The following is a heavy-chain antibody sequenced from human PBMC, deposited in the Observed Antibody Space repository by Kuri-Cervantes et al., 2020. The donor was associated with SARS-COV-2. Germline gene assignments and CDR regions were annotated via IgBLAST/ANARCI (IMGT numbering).Heavy chain of an antibody. V-gene: IGHV3-7*01. J-gene: IGHJ4*02. CDR1: EFSFSNYW. D-gene: IGHD3-9*01. CDR2: IKEDGSQK. Sequence: GGSLRLSCAASEFSFSNYWMTWVRQVPGKGLEWVANIKEDGSQKYYLDSVAGRFTISRDNAKNSLNLQMDSPGAEDTAVYYCARDRTILDYFDYLGQGTLVTVSS. CDR3: ARDRTILDYFDY.